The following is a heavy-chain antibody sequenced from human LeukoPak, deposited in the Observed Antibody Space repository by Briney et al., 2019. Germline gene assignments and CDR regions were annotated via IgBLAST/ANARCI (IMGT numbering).Heavy chain of an antibody. CDR3: ARFTVTTYFDY. J-gene: IGHJ4*02. Sequence: PGGSLRLSCAASGFTFSSYEMNWVRQAPGKGLEWVSYISSSGSTIYYADSVKGRFTISRDNAKNSLYLQMNSLRAEDTAVYYCARFTVTTYFDYWGQGTLVTVSS. CDR1: GFTFSSYE. V-gene: IGHV3-48*03. CDR2: ISSSGSTI. D-gene: IGHD4-17*01.